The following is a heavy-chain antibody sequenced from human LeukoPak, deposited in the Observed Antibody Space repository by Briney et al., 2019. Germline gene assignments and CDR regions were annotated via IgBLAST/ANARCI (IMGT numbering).Heavy chain of an antibody. D-gene: IGHD3-10*01. CDR1: GGTFSSYA. CDR2: IIPIFGTA. J-gene: IGHJ6*02. Sequence: ASVKVSCKASGGTFSSYAISWVRQAPGQGLEWVGGIIPIFGTAYYAQKFQGRVTITADESTSTAYMELSSLRSEDTAVYYCARVRYYGSGSYSPYYYGMDVWGQGTTVTVSS. CDR3: ARVRYYGSGSYSPYYYGMDV. V-gene: IGHV1-69*13.